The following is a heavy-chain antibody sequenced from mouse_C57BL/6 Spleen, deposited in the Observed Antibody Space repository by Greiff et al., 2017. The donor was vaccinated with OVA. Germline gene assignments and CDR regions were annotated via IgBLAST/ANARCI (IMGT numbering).Heavy chain of an antibody. J-gene: IGHJ3*01. V-gene: IGHV1-64*01. CDR3: ARSALITTVVEEDWFAY. Sequence: VQLQQSGAELVKPGASVKLSCKASGYTFTSYWMHWVKQRPGQGLEWIGMIHPNSGSTNYNEKFKSKATLTVDKSSSTAYMQLSSLTSEDSAVYYCARSALITTVVEEDWFAYWGQGTLVTVSA. CDR2: IHPNSGST. D-gene: IGHD1-1*01. CDR1: GYTFTSYW.